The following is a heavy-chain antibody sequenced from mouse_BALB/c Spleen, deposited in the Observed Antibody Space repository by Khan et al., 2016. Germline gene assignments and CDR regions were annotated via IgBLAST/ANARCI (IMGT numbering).Heavy chain of an antibody. CDR2: IWGDGRT. J-gene: IGHJ3*01. CDR3: SSEYDGLAY. D-gene: IGHD2-14*01. CDR1: GFSLTGYG. Sequence: QVQLKQSGPGLVAPSQSLSITCTVSGFSLTGYGVNWVRQPPGQGLEWLGKIWGDGRTDYNSAPKSRVSISKDNSKSQVFLKMNSLQTDDTANYYGSSEYDGLAYWGQGTLVIVSA. V-gene: IGHV2-6-7*01.